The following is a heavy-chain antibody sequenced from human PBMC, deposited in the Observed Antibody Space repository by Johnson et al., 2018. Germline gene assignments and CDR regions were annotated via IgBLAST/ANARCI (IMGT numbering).Heavy chain of an antibody. CDR3: GRKEMGSGWSDYYGMDV. CDR1: GGTFSSYA. J-gene: IGHJ6*02. V-gene: IGHV1-69*01. CDR2: IIPIFGTA. D-gene: IGHD6-19*01. Sequence: QVQLVESGAEVKKPGSSVKVSCKASGGTFSSYAISWVRQAPGQGLEWMGGIIPIFGTANYAQKFQGRITITADESTSTAYMELSSLRTGDEAVYYCGRKEMGSGWSDYYGMDVWGQGTTVTVSS.